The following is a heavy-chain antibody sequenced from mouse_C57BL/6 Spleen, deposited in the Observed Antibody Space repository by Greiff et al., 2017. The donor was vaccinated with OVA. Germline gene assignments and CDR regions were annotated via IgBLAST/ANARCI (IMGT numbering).Heavy chain of an antibody. CDR2: ICDGGSYT. J-gene: IGHJ3*01. Sequence: DVLLVESGGGLVKPGGSLKLSCAASGFTFSSYAMPWVRQTPEQGLEWVGTICDGGSYTYYPDNVKGRFTIARDNAKNNLYLQRSHLKSEDTAMCSSVRKDGNYGFAYWGQGTLVTVSA. CDR3: VRKDGNYGFAY. D-gene: IGHD2-1*01. CDR1: GFTFSSYA. V-gene: IGHV5-4*01.